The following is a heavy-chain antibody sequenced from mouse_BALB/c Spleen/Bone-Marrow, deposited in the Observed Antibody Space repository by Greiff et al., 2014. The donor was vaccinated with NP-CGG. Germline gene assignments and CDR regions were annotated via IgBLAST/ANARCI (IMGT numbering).Heavy chain of an antibody. V-gene: IGHV3-1*02. CDR1: CYPITSYYM. D-gene: IGHD4-1*01. Sequence: VQLKESGPDLGKPFQSLSLTCTVSCYPITSYYMWHWIRQFSGNKLEWMGHIHYSGTTVYNPSLKSLISITRDTSKNQFFLQLNSVTTEDTATYYCARFAGTPYTMDYWGQGTSVTVSS. J-gene: IGHJ4*01. CDR2: IHYSGTT. CDR3: ARFAGTPYTMDY.